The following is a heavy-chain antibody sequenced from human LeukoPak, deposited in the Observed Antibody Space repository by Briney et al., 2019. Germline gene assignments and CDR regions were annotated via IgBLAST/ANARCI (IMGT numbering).Heavy chain of an antibody. D-gene: IGHD6-13*01. Sequence: PGGSPRLSCAASGFTFSSYWMSWVRQAPGKGLEWVANIKQDGSEKYYVDSVKGRFTIPRDNAKNSLYLQMNSLRAEDTAVYYCARSSSWYSGAFDIWGQGTMVTVSS. V-gene: IGHV3-7*01. CDR1: GFTFSSYW. CDR2: IKQDGSEK. CDR3: ARSSSWYSGAFDI. J-gene: IGHJ3*02.